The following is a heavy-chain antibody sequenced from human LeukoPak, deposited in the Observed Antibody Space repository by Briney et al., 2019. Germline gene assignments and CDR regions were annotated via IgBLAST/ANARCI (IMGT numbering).Heavy chain of an antibody. CDR2: IYYSGST. Sequence: SETLSLTCTVSGGSISSGDYYWSWIRQPPGKGLEWIGYIYYSGSTYYNPSLKSRVTISVDTSKNQFSLKLSSVTAADTAVYYCARAIVVVPVTDAFDIWGQGTMVTVSS. CDR3: ARAIVVVPVTDAFDI. D-gene: IGHD2-2*01. V-gene: IGHV4-30-4*08. CDR1: GGSISSGDYY. J-gene: IGHJ3*02.